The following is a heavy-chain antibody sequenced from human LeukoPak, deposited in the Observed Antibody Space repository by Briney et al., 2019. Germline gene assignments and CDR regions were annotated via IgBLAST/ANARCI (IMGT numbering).Heavy chain of an antibody. J-gene: IGHJ4*02. Sequence: PGGSLRLSCAASGFTFSSYAMHWVRQAPGKGPEWVAVVSYDGSNKYYADSVKDRFTISRDNSKNTLYLQMNSLRAEDTAVYYCARSEVVVVVAATPTPADYWGQGTLVTVSS. V-gene: IGHV3-30*03. CDR2: VSYDGSNK. D-gene: IGHD2-15*01. CDR3: ARSEVVVVVAATPTPADY. CDR1: GFTFSSYA.